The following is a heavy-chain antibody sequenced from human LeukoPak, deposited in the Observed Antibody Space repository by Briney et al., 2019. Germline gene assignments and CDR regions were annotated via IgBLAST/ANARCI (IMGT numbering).Heavy chain of an antibody. Sequence: PSETLSLTCTVSGGSISSSSYYRGWIRQPPGKGLEWIGSIYYSGSTYYNPSLKSRVTISVDTSKNQFSLKLSSVTAADTAVYYCARRSIAAAKIDYWGQGTLVTVSS. J-gene: IGHJ4*02. D-gene: IGHD6-13*01. CDR2: IYYSGST. CDR3: ARRSIAAAKIDY. CDR1: GGSISSSSYY. V-gene: IGHV4-39*01.